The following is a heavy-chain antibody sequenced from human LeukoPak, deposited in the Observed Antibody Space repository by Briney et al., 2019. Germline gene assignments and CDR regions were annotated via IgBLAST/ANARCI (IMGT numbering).Heavy chain of an antibody. CDR1: GFTFSSYD. CDR2: IDTAGNT. J-gene: IGHJ6*02. D-gene: IGHD1-26*01. V-gene: IGHV3-13*01. CDR3: IRIRTREHQYGMDV. Sequence: GGSLRLSCAASGFTFSSYDMHWVHQATGKGLEWVSAIDTAGNTYYLGSVEGRFTISRDDAKNPLYLQMNSLRDGDTAVYYCIRIRTREHQYGMDVWGQGTTVTVSS.